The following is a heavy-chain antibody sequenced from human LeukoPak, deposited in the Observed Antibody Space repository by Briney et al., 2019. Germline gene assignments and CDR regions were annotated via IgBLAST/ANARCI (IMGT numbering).Heavy chain of an antibody. Sequence: GGSLRLSCAASGFTVSSNYMSWVRQAPGKGLEWVSVIYSGGSTYYADSVKGRFTISRDNSKNTLYLQMNSLRAEDTAVYYCARAGADGSGASYFDYWGQGTLVTVSS. V-gene: IGHV3-53*01. CDR1: GFTVSSNY. CDR3: ARAGADGSGASYFDY. D-gene: IGHD2-15*01. J-gene: IGHJ4*02. CDR2: IYSGGST.